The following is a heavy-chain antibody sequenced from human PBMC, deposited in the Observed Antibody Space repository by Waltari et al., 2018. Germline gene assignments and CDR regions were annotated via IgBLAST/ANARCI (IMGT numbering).Heavy chain of an antibody. J-gene: IGHJ4*02. V-gene: IGHV4-38-2*02. CDR1: GFSLSRGYY. Sequence: QVQLQESGPGLVKPSETLSLPCAVSGFSLSRGYYWGWIRQPPGRGLEWIGSIYHSGSTYYTPSLKSRATISVDTSKNQFSLKLSSVTAADTAVYYCAREGRSIAPAGTRRKDFTFDYWGQGTLVTVSS. D-gene: IGHD6-13*01. CDR2: IYHSGST. CDR3: AREGRSIAPAGTRRKDFTFDY.